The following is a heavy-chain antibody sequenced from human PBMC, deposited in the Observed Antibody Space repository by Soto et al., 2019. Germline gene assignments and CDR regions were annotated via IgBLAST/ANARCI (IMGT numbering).Heavy chain of an antibody. V-gene: IGHV1-18*01. Sequence: QVQLVQSGAEVKKPGASVKVSCKASGYTFTSYGISWVRQAPGQGLEWMGWISAYNGNTNYAQKLQGRVTMTTDTSTSTAYMGLRSLRSDDTAVYYCARAITIFPDWYYGMDVWGQGTTVTVSS. CDR2: ISAYNGNT. CDR1: GYTFTSYG. J-gene: IGHJ6*02. CDR3: ARAITIFPDWYYGMDV. D-gene: IGHD3-9*01.